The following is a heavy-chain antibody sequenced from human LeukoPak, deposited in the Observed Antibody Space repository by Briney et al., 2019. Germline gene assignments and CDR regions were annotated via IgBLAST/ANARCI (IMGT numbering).Heavy chain of an antibody. J-gene: IGHJ4*02. CDR1: GFTFSSYA. CDR3: AKYRYCSSTSCLAYYFDY. D-gene: IGHD2-2*01. Sequence: QPGGSLRLSCAASGFTFSSYAMSWVRQAPGKGLEWVSAISGSGGSTYYADSVKGRFTISRDNSKNTLYLQMNSLRAEDTAVYYCAKYRYCSSTSCLAYYFDYWGQGTLVTVSS. V-gene: IGHV3-23*01. CDR2: ISGSGGST.